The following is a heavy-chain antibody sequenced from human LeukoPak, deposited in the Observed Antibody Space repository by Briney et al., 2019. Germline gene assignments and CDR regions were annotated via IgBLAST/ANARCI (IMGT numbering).Heavy chain of an antibody. D-gene: IGHD2-2*01. J-gene: IGHJ4*02. CDR2: ISGSGGST. CDR1: GFTFSSYA. Sequence: PGGSLRLSCAAPGFTFSSYAMSWVRQAPGKGLEWVSAISGSGGSTYYADSVKGRFTISRDNSKNTLYLQMNSLRAEDTAVYYCAKDSSIVVVPAATSYDYWGQGTLVTVSS. V-gene: IGHV3-23*01. CDR3: AKDSSIVVVPAATSYDY.